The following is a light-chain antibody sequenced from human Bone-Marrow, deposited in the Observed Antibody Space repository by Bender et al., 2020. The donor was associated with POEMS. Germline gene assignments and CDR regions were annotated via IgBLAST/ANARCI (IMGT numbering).Light chain of an antibody. Sequence: QSVLTQPPSASGTPGQRVTISCSGGSSNIGAHAVNWYQHLPGTAPKLLIYSSHRRPSGVSNRFSASKSGNTASLTISGLQAEDEAAYHCCSYAGRRLLVFGGGTTLTVL. CDR3: CSYAGRRLLV. J-gene: IGLJ3*02. CDR2: SSH. CDR1: SSNIGAHA. V-gene: IGLV1-44*01.